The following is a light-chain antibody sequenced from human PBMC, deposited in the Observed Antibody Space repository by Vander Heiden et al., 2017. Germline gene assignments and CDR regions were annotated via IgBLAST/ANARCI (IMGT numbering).Light chain of an antibody. CDR3: QQSYSIPLT. J-gene: IGKJ4*01. Sequence: DIQMTQSPSSLSASVGDRVTITCRASQSISSYLNWYQQKPGQAPKFLIYAAASLQSGVPVRFSGSGSGTDSTLTISSLQPEDFATYYCQQSYSIPLTFGGGTKVEIK. V-gene: IGKV1-39*01. CDR2: AAA. CDR1: QSISSY.